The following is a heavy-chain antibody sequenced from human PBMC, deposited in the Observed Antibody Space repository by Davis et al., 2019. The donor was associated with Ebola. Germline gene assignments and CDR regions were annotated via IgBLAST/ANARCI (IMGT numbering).Heavy chain of an antibody. Sequence: GESLKISCAASGFTFSDYYMSWIRQAPGKGLEWVSYISSSGSTIYYADSVKGRFTISRDNAKNSLYLQMNSLRAEDTAVYYCAKDGSSGTWDYWGQGTLVTVSS. D-gene: IGHD6-19*01. CDR2: ISSSGSTI. V-gene: IGHV3-11*01. CDR3: AKDGSSGTWDY. J-gene: IGHJ4*02. CDR1: GFTFSDYY.